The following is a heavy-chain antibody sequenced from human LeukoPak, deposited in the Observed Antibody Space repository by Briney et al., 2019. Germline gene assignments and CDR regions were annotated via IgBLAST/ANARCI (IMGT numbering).Heavy chain of an antibody. Sequence: KTGGSLRLSCAASGFIFSDHYMSWIRQAPGKGLEGVAYINSDSTTPYYADSVKGRFTVSRDNAKNSLYLHMNSLGVDDTAVYYCARLRGLIDHWGQGALVTVSS. D-gene: IGHD3-10*01. CDR2: INSDSTTP. CDR1: GFIFSDHY. V-gene: IGHV3-11*01. J-gene: IGHJ4*02. CDR3: ARLRGLIDH.